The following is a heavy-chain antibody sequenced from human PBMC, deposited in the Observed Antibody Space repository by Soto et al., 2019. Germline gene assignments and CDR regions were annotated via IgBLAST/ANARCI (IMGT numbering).Heavy chain of an antibody. D-gene: IGHD6-13*01. V-gene: IGHV1-18*04. J-gene: IGHJ4*02. CDR1: GYTFTSYG. CDR3: AMYSRSILDY. Sequence: QVQLVQSGAEVKKPGASVKVSCKTSGYTFTSYGISWVRQPPGQGLEWMGWISPYNGNTSYAQKLQGRVTMTTDTSTITAYMELRSLRSDDTAVYYCAMYSRSILDYWGQGTLVTVSS. CDR2: ISPYNGNT.